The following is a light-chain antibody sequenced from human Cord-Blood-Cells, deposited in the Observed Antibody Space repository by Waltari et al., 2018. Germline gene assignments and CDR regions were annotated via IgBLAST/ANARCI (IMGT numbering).Light chain of an antibody. CDR3: CSYAGSYTFV. CDR1: SSDVGGYHY. V-gene: IGLV2-11*01. Sequence: QSALTQPRSVSGSTGQSVTISCTGTSSDVGGYHYVHWYQQHPGKAPKLMIYDVSKRPSGVPDRFSGSKSGNTASLTISGLQAEDEADYYCCSYAGSYTFVFGTGTKVTVL. J-gene: IGLJ1*01. CDR2: DVS.